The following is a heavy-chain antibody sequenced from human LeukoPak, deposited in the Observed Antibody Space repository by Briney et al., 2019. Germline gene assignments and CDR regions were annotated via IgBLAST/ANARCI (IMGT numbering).Heavy chain of an antibody. V-gene: IGHV1-18*01. D-gene: IGHD3-3*01. CDR2: ISPYNGNT. J-gene: IGHJ4*02. Sequence: ASVKVSCKASGYTLTSYGISWVRQAPGQGLEWMGWISPYNGNTNHAQKLQGRVTMSTDTSTSTAYMELRSLRSDDTAVYYCARGGDSDFWSGYYDYWGQGTLVTVSS. CDR3: ARGGDSDFWSGYYDY. CDR1: GYTLTSYG.